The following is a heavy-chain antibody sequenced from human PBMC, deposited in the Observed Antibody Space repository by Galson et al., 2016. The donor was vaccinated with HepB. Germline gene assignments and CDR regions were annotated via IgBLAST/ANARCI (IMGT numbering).Heavy chain of an antibody. J-gene: IGHJ4*02. CDR1: GFTFSDYA. V-gene: IGHV3-21*04. CDR3: AKDDLYDSSGFSWADY. Sequence: SLRLSCAASGFTFSDYAMNWVRQAPGKGPEWVSSISSVGSYIYYADSVKGRFTISRTTARNSLYLQMISLTAEDTAVYYCAKDDLYDSSGFSWADYWGQGTLVTVSS. CDR2: ISSVGSYI. D-gene: IGHD3-22*01.